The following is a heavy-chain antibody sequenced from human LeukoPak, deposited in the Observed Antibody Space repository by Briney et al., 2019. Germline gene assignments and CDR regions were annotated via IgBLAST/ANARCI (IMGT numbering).Heavy chain of an antibody. V-gene: IGHV4-61*02. CDR1: GGSISSGSYY. D-gene: IGHD3-9*01. CDR2: IYTSGST. Sequence: SETLSLTCTVSGGSISSGSYYWSWIRQPAGKGLEWIGRIYTSGSTNYNPSLKSRVTISVDTSKNQFSLKLSSVTAADTAVYYCARDFDSPLAFDIWGQGTMVTVSS. CDR3: ARDFDSPLAFDI. J-gene: IGHJ3*02.